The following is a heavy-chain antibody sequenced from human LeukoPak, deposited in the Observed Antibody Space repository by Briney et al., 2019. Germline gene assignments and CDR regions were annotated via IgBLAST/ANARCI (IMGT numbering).Heavy chain of an antibody. CDR3: AREMGLNIVATFGY. CDR1: GFTFSNYG. D-gene: IGHD5-12*01. Sequence: GRSLSLSCAASGFTFSNYGMHWVRQAPGKGLEWVALIWYDGSNKYYADSVQGRFIISRDNSKNTLYLQMNSLRAEDTAVYYCAREMGLNIVATFGYWGQGTLVTVSS. J-gene: IGHJ4*02. V-gene: IGHV3-33*01. CDR2: IWYDGSNK.